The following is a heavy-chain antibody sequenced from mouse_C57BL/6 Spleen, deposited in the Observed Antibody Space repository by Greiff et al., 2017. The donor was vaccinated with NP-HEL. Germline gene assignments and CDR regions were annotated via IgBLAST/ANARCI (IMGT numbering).Heavy chain of an antibody. V-gene: IGHV14-2*01. CDR2: IDPEDGET. D-gene: IGHD5-1*01. Sequence: VQLKESGAELVKPGASVKLSCTASGFNIKDYYMHLVKQRTEQGLEWIGRIDPEDGETKYAPKFQGKATITADTSSNTAYLQLSSLTSEDTAVYYCALYLYYYAMDYWGQGTSVTVSS. J-gene: IGHJ4*01. CDR1: GFNIKDYY. CDR3: ALYLYYYAMDY.